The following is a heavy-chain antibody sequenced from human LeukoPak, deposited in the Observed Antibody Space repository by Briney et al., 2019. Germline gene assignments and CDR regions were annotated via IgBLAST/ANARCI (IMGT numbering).Heavy chain of an antibody. J-gene: IGHJ3*02. D-gene: IGHD3-10*01. CDR3: ASEVGVTMVRGVIINAFDI. V-gene: IGHV3-11*01. CDR1: GFTFSDYY. CDR2: ISSSGSTI. Sequence: GGSLRPSCAASGFTFSDYYMSWIRQAPGKGLEWVSYISSSGSTIYYADSVKVRFTISRDNAKNSLYLQMNSLRAEDTAVYYCASEVGVTMVRGVIINAFDIWGQGTMVTVSS.